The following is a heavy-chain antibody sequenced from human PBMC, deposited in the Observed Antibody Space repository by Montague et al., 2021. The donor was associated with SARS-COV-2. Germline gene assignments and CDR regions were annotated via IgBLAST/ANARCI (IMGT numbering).Heavy chain of an antibody. CDR1: GGSVSSRSHF. CDR2: IYATGSA. J-gene: IGHJ5*02. Sequence: TLSLTCTLSGGSVSSRSHFWSWIRQPAGKGLEWIGHIYATGSAKYNPSLESRVTISVDTSNNQFSLRLNSVTAADTAVYYCTRVVVVVPASPAPTLFDPWGQGTLVTVSS. CDR3: TRVVVVVPASPAPTLFDP. V-gene: IGHV4-61*09. D-gene: IGHD2-15*01.